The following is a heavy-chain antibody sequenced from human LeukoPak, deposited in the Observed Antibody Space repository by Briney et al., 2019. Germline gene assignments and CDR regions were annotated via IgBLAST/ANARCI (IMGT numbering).Heavy chain of an antibody. Sequence: GGSLRLSCVASGFTFRDYTMNWVRQAPGKGLEWVSAISKSSTYIKYADSVKGRFTISRDNGKNTLYLQMNSLRAEDTAVYYCARGSTYYDSSGQVPFDYWGQGTLVTVSS. CDR2: ISKSSTYI. J-gene: IGHJ4*02. V-gene: IGHV3-21*01. D-gene: IGHD3-22*01. CDR3: ARGSTYYDSSGQVPFDY. CDR1: GFTFRDYT.